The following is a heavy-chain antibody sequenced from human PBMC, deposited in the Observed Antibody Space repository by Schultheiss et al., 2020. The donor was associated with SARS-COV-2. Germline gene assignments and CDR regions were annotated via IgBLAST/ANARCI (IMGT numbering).Heavy chain of an antibody. CDR3: AGAGRYSGPSVY. CDR1: GGSISSYY. J-gene: IGHJ4*02. Sequence: SQTLSLTCTVSGGSISSYYWSWIRQPPGKGLEWIGYIYYSGSTNYNPSLKSRVTISVDTSKKQFSLKLSSVTAADTAVYYCAGAGRYSGPSVYWGQGTLVTVSS. D-gene: IGHD1-26*01. V-gene: IGHV4-59*12. CDR2: IYYSGST.